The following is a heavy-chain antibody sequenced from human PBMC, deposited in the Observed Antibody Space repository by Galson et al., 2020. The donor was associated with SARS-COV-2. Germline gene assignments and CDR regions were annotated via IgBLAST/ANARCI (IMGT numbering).Heavy chain of an antibody. Sequence: SETLSLTCIVSGGSVTSRSYFWGWIRQPPGKGLEWIGSSHYSGKISYTPSLKSRVSISVDTSKNQFALRLNSVTAADTAVYYCARQSIAIERWLEGGDGFDPWGQGTLVTVSS. CDR2: SHYSGKI. J-gene: IGHJ5*02. V-gene: IGHV4-39*01. D-gene: IGHD3-22*01. CDR3: ARQSIAIERWLEGGDGFDP. CDR1: GGSVTSRSYF.